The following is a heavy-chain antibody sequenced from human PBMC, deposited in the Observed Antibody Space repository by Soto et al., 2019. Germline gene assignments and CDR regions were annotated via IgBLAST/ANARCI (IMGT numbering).Heavy chain of an antibody. D-gene: IGHD3-10*01. CDR2: TYYRSKWYN. CDR3: ARAARGVRSPNYYYYYYMDV. V-gene: IGHV6-1*01. Sequence: SQTLSLTCVISGDSVSSDSAAWNWIRQSPSRGLEWLGRTYYRSKWYNDYAVSVKSRITINPDTSKNQFSLQLNSVTPEDTAVYYCARAARGVRSPNYYYYYYMDVWGQGTTVTVSS. CDR1: GDSVSSDSAA. J-gene: IGHJ6*03.